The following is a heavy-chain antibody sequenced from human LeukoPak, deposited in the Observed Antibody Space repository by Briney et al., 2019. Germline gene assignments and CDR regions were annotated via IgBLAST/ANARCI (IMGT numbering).Heavy chain of an antibody. CDR2: ISSSSSYI. J-gene: IGHJ2*01. D-gene: IGHD7-27*01. CDR3: ARGHWGSAWYFDL. V-gene: IGHV3-21*01. Sequence: GGSLRLSCAASGFIFSSYSINWVRQAPGKGLEWVSSISSSSSYIYSADSVKGRFTISRDNAKKSLYLQMNSLRAEDTAVYYCARGHWGSAWYFDLWGRGTLVTVSS. CDR1: GFIFSSYS.